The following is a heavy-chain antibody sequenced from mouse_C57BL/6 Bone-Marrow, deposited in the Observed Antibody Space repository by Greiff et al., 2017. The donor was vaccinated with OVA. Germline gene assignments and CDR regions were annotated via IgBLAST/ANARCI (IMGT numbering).Heavy chain of an antibody. CDR2: IYYSGTI. V-gene: IGHV3-5*01. CDR3: ARERDYYGSRNWYFDV. Sequence: EVQLQESGPGLVKPSQTVFLTCTVTGISITTGNYRWSWIRQFPGNKLEWIGYIYYSGTITYNPSLTSRTTITRDTPKNQFFLEMNSLTAEDTATYYCARERDYYGSRNWYFDVWGTGTTVTVSS. D-gene: IGHD1-1*01. J-gene: IGHJ1*03. CDR1: GISITTGNYR.